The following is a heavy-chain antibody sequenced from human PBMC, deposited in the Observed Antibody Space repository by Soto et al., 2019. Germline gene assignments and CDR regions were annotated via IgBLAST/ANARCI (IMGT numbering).Heavy chain of an antibody. V-gene: IGHV1-18*01. Sequence: ASVKVSCKASGYTFNSYGISWVRQAPGQGLEWMGWISAYNGNTNYAQKLQGRVTMTTDTSTSTAYMELRSLRSDDTAVYYCARDPNLGNWFDPWGQGTLVTVSS. J-gene: IGHJ5*02. CDR1: GYTFNSYG. CDR3: ARDPNLGNWFDP. CDR2: ISAYNGNT.